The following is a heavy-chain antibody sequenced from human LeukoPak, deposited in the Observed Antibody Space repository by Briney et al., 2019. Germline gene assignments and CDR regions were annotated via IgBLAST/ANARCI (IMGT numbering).Heavy chain of an antibody. J-gene: IGHJ4*02. CDR2: MNPNSDT. D-gene: IGHD1-26*01. CDR1: GYTFTSYD. CDR3: ARTYSGSYRTTEDY. V-gene: IGHV1-8*03. Sequence: GASVKVSCKASGYTFTSYDINWVRQATGQGLEWMGWMNPNSDTGYAQKFQGRVTITRNTSISTAYMELNSLRAEDTAVYYCARTYSGSYRTTEDYWGQGTLVTVSS.